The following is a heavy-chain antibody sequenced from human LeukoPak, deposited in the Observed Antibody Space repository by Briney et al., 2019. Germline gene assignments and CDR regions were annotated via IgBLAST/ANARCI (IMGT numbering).Heavy chain of an antibody. CDR3: ATQLGNYYDSSDGD. CDR2: FDPEDGET. Sequence: ASVTVSCKVSGYTLTELSMHWVRQAPGKGREWMGGFDPEDGETIYAQKFQGRVTMTEDTSTDTAYMELSSLRSEDTAVYYCATQLGNYYDSSDGDWGQGTLVTVSS. D-gene: IGHD3-22*01. CDR1: GYTLTELS. J-gene: IGHJ4*02. V-gene: IGHV1-24*01.